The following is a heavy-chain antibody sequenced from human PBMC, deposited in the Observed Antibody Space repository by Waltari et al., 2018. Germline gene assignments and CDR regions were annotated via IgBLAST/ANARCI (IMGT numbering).Heavy chain of an antibody. CDR1: GGSISISG. CDR2: IYTSGST. Sequence: VQLQESGPGLVKPSEPLSLTCTFPGGSISISGCRWIRQPAGKGLEWIGRIYTSGSTNYNPSLKSRVTMSVDTSKNQFSLKLSSVTAADTAVYYCARGPLTTDYYYYMDVWGKGTTVTVSS. D-gene: IGHD4-17*01. CDR3: ARGPLTTDYYYYMDV. J-gene: IGHJ6*03. V-gene: IGHV4-4*07.